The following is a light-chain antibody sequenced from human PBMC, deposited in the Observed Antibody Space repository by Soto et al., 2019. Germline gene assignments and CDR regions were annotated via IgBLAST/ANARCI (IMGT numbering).Light chain of an antibody. CDR3: SSYTSSSTLVV. CDR1: SSDVGGYNY. J-gene: IGLJ2*01. CDR2: DVS. Sequence: QSALTQPASVSGSPGQSITISCTGTSSDVGGYNYVSWYQQHPGKAPKLMIYDVSNRPSGVSNRVSGSKSGNTASLTISGTKAEEEAEYYCSSYTSSSTLVVFGGGTKLTVL. V-gene: IGLV2-14*01.